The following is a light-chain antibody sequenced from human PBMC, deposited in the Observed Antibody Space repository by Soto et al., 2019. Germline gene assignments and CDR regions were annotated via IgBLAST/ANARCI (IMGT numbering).Light chain of an antibody. CDR2: GAS. CDR3: QQYGT. J-gene: IGKJ1*01. V-gene: IGKV3-15*01. CDR1: QGVSRK. Sequence: DIVMTQSPATLSVAPGERVTFSCRASQGVSRKLAWYQHKPGQAPRLLISGASTGATGIPARFSGSGSGSEFTLTISRLEPEDFAVYYCQQYGTFGQGTKVDI.